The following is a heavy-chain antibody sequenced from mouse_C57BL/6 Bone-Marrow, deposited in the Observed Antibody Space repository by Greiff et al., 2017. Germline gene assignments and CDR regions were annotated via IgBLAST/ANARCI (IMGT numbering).Heavy chain of an antibody. V-gene: IGHV5-9*01. Sequence: EVQGVESGGGLVKPGGSLKLSCAASGFTFSSYTMSWVRQTPEKRLEWVATISGGGGNTYYPDSVKGRFTISRDNAKNPLYLQMSSLRSEDTALYYCAREGDDGYYRYAMDYWGQGTSVTVSS. J-gene: IGHJ4*01. CDR1: GFTFSSYT. CDR2: ISGGGGNT. D-gene: IGHD2-3*01. CDR3: AREGDDGYYRYAMDY.